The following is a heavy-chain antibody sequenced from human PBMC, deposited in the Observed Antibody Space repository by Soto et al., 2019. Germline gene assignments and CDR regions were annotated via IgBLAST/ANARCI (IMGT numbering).Heavy chain of an antibody. Sequence: SETLSLTCAVYGGSFSGYYWSWIRQPPGKGLEWIGEINHSGSTNYNPSLKSRVTISVDTSKNQFSLKLSSVTAADTAVYYCARGGVPAAISIGAYNYWGQGTLVTVSS. CDR3: ARGGVPAAISIGAYNY. CDR1: GGSFSGYY. CDR2: INHSGST. V-gene: IGHV4-34*01. J-gene: IGHJ4*02. D-gene: IGHD2-2*01.